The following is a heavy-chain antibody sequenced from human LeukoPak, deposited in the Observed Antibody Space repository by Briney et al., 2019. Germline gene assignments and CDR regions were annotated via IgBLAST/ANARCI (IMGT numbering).Heavy chain of an antibody. CDR1: GFTFSSYG. CDR3: AKDRYSSGWYSYFDY. D-gene: IGHD6-19*01. Sequence: GGSLRLSCAASGFTFSSYGMHWVRQAPGKGLEWVAFIRYDGSNKYYADSVKGRFTISRDNSKNTLYLQMNSLRAEDTAVYYCAKDRYSSGWYSYFDYWGQETLVTVSS. V-gene: IGHV3-30*02. J-gene: IGHJ4*02. CDR2: IRYDGSNK.